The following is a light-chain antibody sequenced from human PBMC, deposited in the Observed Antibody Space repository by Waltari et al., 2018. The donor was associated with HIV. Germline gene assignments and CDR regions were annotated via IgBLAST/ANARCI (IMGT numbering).Light chain of an antibody. V-gene: IGKV3-15*01. CDR1: QSFSSD. J-gene: IGKJ2*03. CDR2: GAS. CDR3: LQHNSYPPC. Sequence: EIVMTQSPATLSVSPGERATLSCRASQSFSSDLAWYQHKPGQAPRLLIYGASTRAAGIPARFSGSGSGTEFTLTISSLQSEDFAVYYCLQHNSYPPCFGQGTKLEIK.